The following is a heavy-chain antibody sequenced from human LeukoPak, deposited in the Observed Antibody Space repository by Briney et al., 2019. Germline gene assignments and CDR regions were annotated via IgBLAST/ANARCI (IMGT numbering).Heavy chain of an antibody. CDR2: IYYSGST. J-gene: IGHJ6*03. CDR1: GGSISSYN. V-gene: IGHV4-59*01. D-gene: IGHD3-10*01. CDR3: ARVVQYYYYMDV. Sequence: PSETLSLTCTVSGGSISSYNWSWIRQSPGKGLEWIGYIYYSGSTNYNPSLKSRVTISVDTSKNQFSLKLSSVTAADTAVYYCARVVQYYYYMDVWGKGTTVTVSS.